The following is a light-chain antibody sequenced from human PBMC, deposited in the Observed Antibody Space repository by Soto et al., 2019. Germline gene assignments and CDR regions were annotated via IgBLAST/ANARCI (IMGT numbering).Light chain of an antibody. Sequence: DIQMTQSPSTLSASVGDRVSITCRASQSISSWLAWYQQKPGKAPKLLIYDASTLESGVPPRFTGSGSGTEFTLTISSLQSEDFAVYYCQQYNNWPSWTFGQGTKVDIK. V-gene: IGKV1-5*01. CDR1: QSISSW. CDR2: DAS. J-gene: IGKJ1*01. CDR3: QQYNNWPSWT.